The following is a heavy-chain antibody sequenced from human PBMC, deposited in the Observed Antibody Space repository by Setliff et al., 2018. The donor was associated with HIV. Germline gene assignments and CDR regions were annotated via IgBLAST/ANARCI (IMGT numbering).Heavy chain of an antibody. CDR3: AKAKWLPRNSFYYYMDV. Sequence: GESLKISCAASRFTFSNNAMGWVRQAPGKGLEWVSGISWNGKIIGYGDSVRGRFTISRDDAKNSLYLQMNSLRAEDTGLYYCAKAKWLPRNSFYYYMDVWGKGTTVTVSS. D-gene: IGHD6-19*01. V-gene: IGHV3-20*04. J-gene: IGHJ6*03. CDR1: RFTFSNNA. CDR2: ISWNGKII.